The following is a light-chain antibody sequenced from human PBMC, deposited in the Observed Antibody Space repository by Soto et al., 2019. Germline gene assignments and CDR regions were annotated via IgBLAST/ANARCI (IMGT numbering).Light chain of an antibody. V-gene: IGLV2-11*01. CDR1: SSDIGGYNY. J-gene: IGLJ2*01. CDR2: DVT. Sequence: QSALTQPRSVSGSPGQSVTISCTGTSSDIGGYNYVSWFQQHPGRAPKRMIYDVTKRPSGVPDRFSGSKAGNTASLTISGLQAEDEADYYCCSYAGISTFVFGGGTKLTVL. CDR3: CSYAGISTFV.